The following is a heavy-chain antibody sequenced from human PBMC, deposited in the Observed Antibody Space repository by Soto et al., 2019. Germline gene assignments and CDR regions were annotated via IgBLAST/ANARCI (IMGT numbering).Heavy chain of an antibody. V-gene: IGHV3-30*18. D-gene: IGHD3-3*01. CDR3: TKRRNVLRFLEWSSGMEV. CDR2: ISDDGSNK. J-gene: IGHJ6*02. Sequence: PGGSLRLSCAASGFIFSSYGMHWVRQAPGKGLEWVAFISDDGSNKYYADSMKGRFTMSRDNSKSTLYLQMSSLRVEDTAVYYCTKRRNVLRFLEWSSGMEVWGQGTTVTVSS. CDR1: GFIFSSYG.